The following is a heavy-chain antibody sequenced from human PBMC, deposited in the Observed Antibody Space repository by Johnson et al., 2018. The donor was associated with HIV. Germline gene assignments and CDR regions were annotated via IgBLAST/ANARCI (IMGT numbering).Heavy chain of an antibody. J-gene: IGHJ3*02. V-gene: IGHV3-20*04. D-gene: IGHD3-22*01. CDR1: GFTFDDHG. Sequence: VQLVESGGGVVRPGGSLRLSCAASGFTFDDHGMSWVRQAPGKGLEWVSGINWNGVSTGHADSVKGRFTVSRDNAKNSLYMQMKSLRAEDTAVYYCAREPFHYYDSSGYAGGAFDIWGQGTMVTVSS. CDR3: AREPFHYYDSSGYAGGAFDI. CDR2: INWNGVST.